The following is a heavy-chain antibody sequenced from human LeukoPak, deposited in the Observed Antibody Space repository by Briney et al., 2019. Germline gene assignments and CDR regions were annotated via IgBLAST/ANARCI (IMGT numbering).Heavy chain of an antibody. CDR2: ISPTGGRT. Sequence: GGSLRLSCAASGATFSVYAMTWVRQAPGKGLEWVSTISPTGGRTWYADSVRGRFTVSRDNSKNTLFLQMNSLRAEDTAIYYCATDGDDQAPLDCFGPWGQGTLVTVSS. V-gene: IGHV3-23*01. CDR1: GATFSVYA. D-gene: IGHD7-27*01. J-gene: IGHJ5*02. CDR3: ATDGDDQAPLDCFGP.